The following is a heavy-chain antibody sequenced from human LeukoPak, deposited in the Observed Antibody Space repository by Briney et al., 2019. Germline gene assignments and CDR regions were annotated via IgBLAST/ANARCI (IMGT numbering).Heavy chain of an antibody. CDR2: ISSSGSTI. D-gene: IGHD3-22*01. CDR1: GFTYSSYE. CDR3: AREKTNYYDSSGFDY. Sequence: GGSLRLSCAASGFTYSSYEMNWLRQAPGKGLEWVSYISSSGSTIYYADSVKGRFTISRDNAKNSLYLQMNSLRAEDTAVYYCAREKTNYYDSSGFDYWGQGTLVTVSS. J-gene: IGHJ4*02. V-gene: IGHV3-48*03.